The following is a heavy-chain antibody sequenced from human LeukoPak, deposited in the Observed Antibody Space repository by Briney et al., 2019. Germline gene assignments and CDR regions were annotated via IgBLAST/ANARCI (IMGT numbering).Heavy chain of an antibody. Sequence: GGSLRLSCAASGFTFGSYGMHWVRQAPGKGLEWVAVVWYDGSNKYYADSVKGRFTISRDNSKNTLYLQMNSLRAEDTAVYYCARVSYDFWSGYYYFDYWGQGTLVTVSS. D-gene: IGHD3-3*01. CDR1: GFTFGSYG. CDR2: VWYDGSNK. V-gene: IGHV3-33*01. J-gene: IGHJ4*02. CDR3: ARVSYDFWSGYYYFDY.